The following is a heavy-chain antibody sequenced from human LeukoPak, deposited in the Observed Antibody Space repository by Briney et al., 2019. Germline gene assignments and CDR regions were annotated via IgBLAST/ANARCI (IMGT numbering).Heavy chain of an antibody. V-gene: IGHV1-2*02. CDR3: SREDY. CDR1: GYTFTGYY. Sequence: ASVKVSCKASGYTFTGYYLHWMRQAPGQGLEWVGWINPNSGVTNYAQKFQGRVSMTSDTSINTVYMELSRLRSDDTAVYYGSREDYWGQGTLVTVSS. J-gene: IGHJ4*02. CDR2: INPNSGVT.